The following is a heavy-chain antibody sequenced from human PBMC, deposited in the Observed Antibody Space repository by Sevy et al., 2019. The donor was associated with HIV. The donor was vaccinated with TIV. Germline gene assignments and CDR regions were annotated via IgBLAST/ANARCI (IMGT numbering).Heavy chain of an antibody. V-gene: IGHV3-33*01. D-gene: IGHD4-17*01. CDR2: IYYDGNNK. CDR1: EFTFNSYG. J-gene: IGHJ4*02. CDR3: ARDSNEYGDYRLSYYFDY. Sequence: GGSLRLSCAASEFTFNSYGMHWVRQAPIKGLEWVASIYYDGNNKYYADSVKGRFTISRDESKNTLYLQMNSLRAEDTAVYYCARDSNEYGDYRLSYYFDYWGQGALVTVSS.